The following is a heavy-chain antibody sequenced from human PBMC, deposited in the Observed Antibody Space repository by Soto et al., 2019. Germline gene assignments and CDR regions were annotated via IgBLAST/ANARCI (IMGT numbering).Heavy chain of an antibody. Sequence: QVQLVQSGAEVKKPGASVKVSCKASGYTFTSSAMHWVRQAPGQRLEWMGWINAGHGNTKYSQKFQGRVTITRDTSASTDYMELSSLRSEDTAVYYCARALGDWGQGTLVTVSS. V-gene: IGHV1-3*01. J-gene: IGHJ4*02. CDR3: ARALGD. CDR2: INAGHGNT. CDR1: GYTFTSSA.